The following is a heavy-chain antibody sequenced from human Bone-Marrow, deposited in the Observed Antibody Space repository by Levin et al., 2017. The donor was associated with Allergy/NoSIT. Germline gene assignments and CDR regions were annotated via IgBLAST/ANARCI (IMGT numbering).Heavy chain of an antibody. Sequence: GGSLRLSCAASGFTFSNAWMIWVRQAPGKGLEWVGRIKAQSFGGTTDFAAPVEGRFTISRDDSKNTVYLHMNSLKNEDAAVYYCTAAVTRGQDYGLDVWGQGTTVTVSS. D-gene: IGHD4-17*01. J-gene: IGHJ6*02. CDR3: TAAVTRGQDYGLDV. V-gene: IGHV3-15*07. CDR2: IKAQSFGGTT. CDR1: GFTFSNAW.